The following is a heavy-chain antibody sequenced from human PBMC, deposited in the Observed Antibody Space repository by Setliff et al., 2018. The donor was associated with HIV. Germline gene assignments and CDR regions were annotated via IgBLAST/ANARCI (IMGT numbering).Heavy chain of an antibody. D-gene: IGHD3-22*01. V-gene: IGHV4-4*09. Sequence: SETLSLTCTVSGGSISSYYWSLIRQPPGKGLEWIGYIYTNGSTNYNPSLKSRVTISEDTSKNQFSLKLSSVTAADTAVYYCARGLSFYDPGGFDYWGQGTLVTVSS. CDR1: GGSISSYY. CDR2: IYTNGST. J-gene: IGHJ4*02. CDR3: ARGLSFYDPGGFDY.